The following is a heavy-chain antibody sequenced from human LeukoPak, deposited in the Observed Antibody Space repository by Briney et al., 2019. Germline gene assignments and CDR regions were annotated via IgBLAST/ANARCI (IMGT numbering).Heavy chain of an antibody. J-gene: IGHJ6*02. Sequence: ASVKVSCKASGYTFTGYYMHWVRQAPGQGLEWMGIINPSGGSTTYAQKIQGRVTLTRDTSTSTVYMELSSLRSEDTSVYYCAREGYGSGRRLGMDVWGQGTTVTVSS. CDR2: INPSGGST. CDR1: GYTFTGYY. CDR3: AREGYGSGRRLGMDV. V-gene: IGHV1-46*01. D-gene: IGHD3-10*01.